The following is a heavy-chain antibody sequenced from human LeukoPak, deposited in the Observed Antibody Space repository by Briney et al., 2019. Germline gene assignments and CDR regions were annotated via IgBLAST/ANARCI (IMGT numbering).Heavy chain of an antibody. V-gene: IGHV3-7*01. CDR2: INPAGSET. Sequence: GGSLRLSCASSRFSFSAYRMTWVRQAPGTRLEWVANINPAGSETYYVDPVKGRFSISRDNAKNLVYLQMNSLRAEDTAVYHCARFGYVAAVDVWGQGTPVTVSS. CDR1: RFSFSAYR. J-gene: IGHJ4*02. CDR3: ARFGYVAAVDV. D-gene: IGHD2-15*01.